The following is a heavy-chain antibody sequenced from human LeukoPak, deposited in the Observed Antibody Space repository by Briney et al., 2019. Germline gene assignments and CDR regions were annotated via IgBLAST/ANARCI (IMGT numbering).Heavy chain of an antibody. Sequence: RGGSLRLSCAASGFTFNYYWLTWVRQAPGKGLVWVSRLSPDGSSTTSADSVKGRFTISRDNAKNTLYMQIGSQRADGTAVYYYTIMSSEAPGLLDLWGQGTLVTVSS. J-gene: IGHJ5*02. CDR3: TIMSSEAPGLLDL. V-gene: IGHV3-74*01. D-gene: IGHD1-26*01. CDR1: GFTFNYYW. CDR2: LSPDGSST.